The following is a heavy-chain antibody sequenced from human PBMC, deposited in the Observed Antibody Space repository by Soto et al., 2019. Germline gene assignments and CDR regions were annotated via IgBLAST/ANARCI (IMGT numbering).Heavy chain of an antibody. CDR1: GGTFSSYA. J-gene: IGHJ4*02. D-gene: IGHD1-26*01. Sequence: SVNVSCKASGGTFSSYAISWVRQAPGQGLEWMGGIIPIFGTANYAQKFQGRVTITADESTSTAYMELSSLRSEDTAVYYCARAQWERKEFDYWGQGTLVIVSS. CDR2: IIPIFGTA. CDR3: ARAQWERKEFDY. V-gene: IGHV1-69*13.